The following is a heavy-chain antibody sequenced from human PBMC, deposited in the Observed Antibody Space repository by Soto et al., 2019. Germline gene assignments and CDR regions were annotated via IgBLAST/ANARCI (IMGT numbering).Heavy chain of an antibody. V-gene: IGHV3-30-3*01. J-gene: IGHJ4*02. CDR3: AREAEETFDY. Sequence: QVQLVESGGGVVQPGRSLRLSCAASGFTFSSYAMHWVRQAPGKGLEWVAVISYDGSNKYYADSVKGRFTISRDNSKNTVYLKMYSLRAEDTAVYFCAREAEETFDYWGQGTLVTVSS. CDR2: ISYDGSNK. CDR1: GFTFSSYA.